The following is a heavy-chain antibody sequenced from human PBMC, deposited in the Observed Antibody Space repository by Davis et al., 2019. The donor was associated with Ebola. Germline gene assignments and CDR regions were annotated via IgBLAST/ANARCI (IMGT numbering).Heavy chain of an antibody. CDR2: ISKDGTIE. CDR1: GFTFSSFG. D-gene: IGHD3-10*01. J-gene: IGHJ6*03. CDR3: VRDYGRGWSSFYYYMDV. V-gene: IGHV3-30*12. Sequence: GGSLRLSCAASGFTFSSFGMPWVRQAPGNGLEWVALISKDGTIEHYADSVKGRFTISRDNAKSSLYLQMNGLRAEDTAVYYCVRDYGRGWSSFYYYMDVWGKGTTVTVSS.